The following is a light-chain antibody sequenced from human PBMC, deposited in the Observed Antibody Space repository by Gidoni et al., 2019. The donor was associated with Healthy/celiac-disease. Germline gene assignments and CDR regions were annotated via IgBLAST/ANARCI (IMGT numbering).Light chain of an antibody. CDR1: SANIGNNY. CDR2: DNN. J-gene: IGLJ3*02. V-gene: IGLV1-51*01. CDR3: GTWDSSLSAGV. Sequence: QSVLTQPPSVSAAPGQKVTISCSGSSANIGNNYVSLYQQLPRTAPKLLIYDNNKRPSGIPDRFSGSKTGTSATLGITGLQTGDEADYYCGTWDSSLSAGVFGGGTKLTVL.